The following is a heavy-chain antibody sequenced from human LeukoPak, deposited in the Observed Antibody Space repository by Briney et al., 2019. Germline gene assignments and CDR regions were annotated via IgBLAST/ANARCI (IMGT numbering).Heavy chain of an antibody. CDR1: GGSIITSIM. J-gene: IGHJ6*02. D-gene: IGHD2-21*01. CDR3: ATYSYPYGLQI. V-gene: IGHV4-61*01. Sequence: ASETLSLTCTISGGSIITSIMWNWIRQSPGKGLELIGHITYSGNTDYSPSLRSRVSISLDTSKRQFSLRLTSATAADTAVYYCATYSYPYGLQIWGQGTTVTVSS. CDR2: ITYSGNT.